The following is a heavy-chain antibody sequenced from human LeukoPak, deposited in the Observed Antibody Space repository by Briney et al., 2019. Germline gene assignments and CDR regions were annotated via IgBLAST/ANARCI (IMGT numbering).Heavy chain of an antibody. CDR1: GGSLSSYY. D-gene: IGHD3-16*02. J-gene: IGHJ4*02. Sequence: SETLSLTCTVSGGSLSSYYWSWIRQPPGKGLERIGYISYSGSTNYNPSLKSRVTISVDTSKNQFSLKLNSVTAADTAVYYCARYIWGSYPTFEDYWGQGSLVTVSS. CDR2: ISYSGST. CDR3: ARYIWGSYPTFEDY. V-gene: IGHV4-59*01.